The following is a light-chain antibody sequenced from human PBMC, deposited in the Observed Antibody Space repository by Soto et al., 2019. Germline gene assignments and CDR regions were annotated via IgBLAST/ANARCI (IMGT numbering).Light chain of an antibody. J-gene: IGKJ1*01. V-gene: IGKV1-5*03. CDR1: QSISSW. CDR3: QGYSSWT. CDR2: KAS. Sequence: DIAMTQSPSTLSASVGDRATITCRASQSISSWLAGYQQKEGKAPKLLISKASSFESGVPSRFNGSGSGTDFTLTIAGRQRDDFATYYRQGYSSWTFGQGTKVEIK.